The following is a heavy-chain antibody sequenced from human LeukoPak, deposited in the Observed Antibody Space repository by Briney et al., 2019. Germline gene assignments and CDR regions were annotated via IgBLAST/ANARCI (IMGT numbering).Heavy chain of an antibody. CDR1: GYTFTSYD. V-gene: IGHV1-8*03. J-gene: IGHJ5*02. D-gene: IGHD3-10*01. Sequence: EASVTVSCKASGYTFTSYDINWVRQATGQGLEWMGWMNPNSGNTGYAQKFQGRVTITRNTSISTAYMELSSLRSEDTAVYYCARGLLLWFGELVHGHWFDPWGQGTLVTVSS. CDR2: MNPNSGNT. CDR3: ARGLLLWFGELVHGHWFDP.